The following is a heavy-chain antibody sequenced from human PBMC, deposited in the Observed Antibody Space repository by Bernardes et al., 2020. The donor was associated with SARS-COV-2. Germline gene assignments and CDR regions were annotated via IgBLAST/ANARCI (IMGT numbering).Heavy chain of an antibody. CDR1: GYTFPGYY. CDR3: ARYDNWNPHTLLWFGDHAGGVDV. D-gene: IGHD3-10*01. CDR2: INPNSGCT. Sequence: ASVKVSCKASGYTFPGYYMHWVRQAPGQGLEWMGWINPNSGCTNYAQKFQGSVTITRDTSISTAYMELSRLRSDDTAEYYCARYDNWNPHTLLWFGDHAGGVDVWGQGNTVTVSS. J-gene: IGHJ6*01. V-gene: IGHV1-2*02.